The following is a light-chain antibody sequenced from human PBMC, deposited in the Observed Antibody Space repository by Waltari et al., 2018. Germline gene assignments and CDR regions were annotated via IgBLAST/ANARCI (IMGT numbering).Light chain of an antibody. CDR3: CSYAGSRDFWV. CDR1: SSDVGGYDL. V-gene: IGLV2-23*02. Sequence: QTDLTQPASVSGSPGQSITISCTGTSSDVGGYDLVSWYKQHPGKAPKLIIYEVSERPSGLSNRFSGSKSGNTASLTISGLQAEDEAAYYCCSYAGSRDFWVFGGGTKLTVL. J-gene: IGLJ3*02. CDR2: EVS.